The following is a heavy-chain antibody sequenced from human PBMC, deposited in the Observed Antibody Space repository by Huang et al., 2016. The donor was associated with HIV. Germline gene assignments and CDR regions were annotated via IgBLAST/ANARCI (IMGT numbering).Heavy chain of an antibody. V-gene: IGHV3-7*01. Sequence: EVHLVQSGGGLVQPGRSLRLSCVGSGFTFRSYWMNWVRQSPGRGLELVATINQAGSERVYVDSVRGSFTISRDNANDSMSLQLNSLKGEDMAVYFCTRGFRAKPGDYWGQGSLVTVSS. CDR3: TRGFRAKPGDY. D-gene: IGHD3-3*01. CDR1: GFTFRSYW. CDR2: INQAGSER. J-gene: IGHJ4*02.